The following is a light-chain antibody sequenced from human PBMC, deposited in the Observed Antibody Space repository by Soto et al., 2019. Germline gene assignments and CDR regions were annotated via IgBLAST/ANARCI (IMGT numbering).Light chain of an antibody. V-gene: IGKV3-11*01. J-gene: IGKJ1*01. Sequence: DIVLTQSPATLSLSPGERATLSCRASQSVSSFLAWYQQKPGQAPRLLIFDASNRATGIPARFSGSGSGTDFTLTISSLEPEDFAVYYCQQYNNWPPWTFGQGTKVEIK. CDR2: DAS. CDR3: QQYNNWPPWT. CDR1: QSVSSF.